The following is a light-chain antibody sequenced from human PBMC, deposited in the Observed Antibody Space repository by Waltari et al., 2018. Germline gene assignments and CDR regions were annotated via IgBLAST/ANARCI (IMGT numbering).Light chain of an antibody. J-gene: IGLJ3*02. CDR3: CSYAGSTTPNWV. V-gene: IGLV2-23*01. Sequence: QSALTQPASVSGSPGQSITISCTGISSDVGSYNFVSWYQQHPGKAPKLMIFDAIMRPSGVFDGLSGSKSGNTASLTISGLQGEDEGDYYCCSYAGSTTPNWVFGGGTKLTVL. CDR2: DAI. CDR1: SSDVGSYNF.